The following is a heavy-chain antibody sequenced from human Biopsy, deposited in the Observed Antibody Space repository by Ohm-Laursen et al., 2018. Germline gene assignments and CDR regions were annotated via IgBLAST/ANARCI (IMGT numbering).Heavy chain of an antibody. CDR1: GGSITADF. V-gene: IGHV4-59*08. Sequence: SDTLSLTCTVSGGSITADFWTWIRQTPGERLEWIGYRFHSGSPMYNPSLKSRVTISVDTSKSQFSLTLTSVTAADTAVYYCARHDLSDFWSGYPNFFDRWGQGTLVTVSS. D-gene: IGHD3-3*01. CDR2: RFHSGSP. CDR3: ARHDLSDFWSGYPNFFDR. J-gene: IGHJ5*02.